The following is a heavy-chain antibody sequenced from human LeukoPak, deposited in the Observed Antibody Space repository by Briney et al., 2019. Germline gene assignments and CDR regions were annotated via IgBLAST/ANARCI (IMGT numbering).Heavy chain of an antibody. V-gene: IGHV3-7*01. J-gene: IGHJ5*02. CDR2: VKQDGSEK. D-gene: IGHD6-19*01. CDR3: ARGGAYSGWTPINNWFDP. Sequence: GGSLRLSCAASGLPFSSHGMHWVRQAPGKGLEWVANVKQDGSEKYYVDSVKGRFTISRDNAKNSLYLQMNSLRAEDTAVYYCARGGAYSGWTPINNWFDPWGQGTLVTVSS. CDR1: GLPFSSHG.